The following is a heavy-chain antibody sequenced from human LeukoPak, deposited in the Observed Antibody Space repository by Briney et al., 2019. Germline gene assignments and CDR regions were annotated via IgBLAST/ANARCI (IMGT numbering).Heavy chain of an antibody. CDR1: GGSISSGDYY. J-gene: IGHJ5*02. V-gene: IGHV4-30-4*08. Sequence: SQTLSLTCTVSGGSISSGDYYWSWIRQPPGKGLEWIGYSCYSGSTYYNPSLKSRVTISVDTSKNQFSLKLSSVTAADTAVYYCAREGYDFWSGYPNWFDPWGQGTLVTVSS. CDR2: SCYSGST. D-gene: IGHD3-3*01. CDR3: AREGYDFWSGYPNWFDP.